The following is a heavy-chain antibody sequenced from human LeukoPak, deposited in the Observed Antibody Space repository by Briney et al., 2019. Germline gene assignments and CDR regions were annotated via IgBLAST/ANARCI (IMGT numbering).Heavy chain of an antibody. D-gene: IGHD6-13*01. V-gene: IGHV7-4-1*02. CDR2: INTNTGNP. CDR3: ARDGSSWPTEGWFDP. Sequence: ASVKVSCKASGYTFTSYAMNWVRQAPGQGLEWMGWINTNTGNPTYAQGFTGRFVFSLDTSVSTAYLQISSLKAEDTAVYYCARDGSSWPTEGWFDPWGQGTLVTVSS. CDR1: GYTFTSYA. J-gene: IGHJ5*02.